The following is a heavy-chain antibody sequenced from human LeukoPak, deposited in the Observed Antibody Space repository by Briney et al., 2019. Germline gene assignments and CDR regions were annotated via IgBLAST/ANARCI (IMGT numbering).Heavy chain of an antibody. CDR2: INWNGGST. J-gene: IGHJ6*03. Sequence: GGSLRLSCAASGFTFDEYGMSWVRQAPGKGLEWVSGINWNGGSTGYADSVKGRFTISRDNAKNSLYLQMNSLRVEDTAVYYCARGIAAPDRGYYYMDVWGKGTTVTISS. CDR1: GFTFDEYG. D-gene: IGHD6-13*01. CDR3: ARGIAAPDRGYYYMDV. V-gene: IGHV3-20*04.